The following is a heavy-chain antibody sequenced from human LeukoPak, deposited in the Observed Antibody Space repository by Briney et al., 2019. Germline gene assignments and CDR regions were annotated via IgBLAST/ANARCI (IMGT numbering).Heavy chain of an antibody. CDR1: GGTFSNYA. V-gene: IGHV1-69*13. CDR3: ARDPFRSHRSPLDWFGDP. CDR2: IIPIFGTA. Sequence: ASAKVSCKASGGTFSNYAISWVRQAPGQGLEWMGGIIPIFGTANYAQKFQGRVTITAGESTSTAYMELSSLRSEDTAVYYCARDPFRSHRSPLDWFGDPWGQGTLVTVSS. J-gene: IGHJ4*02. D-gene: IGHD3-10*01.